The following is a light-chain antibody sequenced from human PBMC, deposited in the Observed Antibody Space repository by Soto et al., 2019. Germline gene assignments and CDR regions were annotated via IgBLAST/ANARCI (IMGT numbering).Light chain of an antibody. Sequence: IALTPTPGTLSLSPGERANLSCRASQSVSSSYLAWYQQKPGQAPRLLIYGASSRATGIPARFSGTGSGTEFTLTISSLQSEDFALYYCQQYNNWPPTFGQGTRLEIK. J-gene: IGKJ5*01. CDR2: GAS. CDR3: QQYNNWPPT. CDR1: QSVSSSY. V-gene: IGKV3-15*01.